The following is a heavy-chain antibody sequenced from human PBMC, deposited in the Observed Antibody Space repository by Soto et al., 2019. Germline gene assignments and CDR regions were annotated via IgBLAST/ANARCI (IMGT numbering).Heavy chain of an antibody. J-gene: IGHJ6*02. V-gene: IGHV3-7*01. CDR1: GFTFSSSW. CDR3: AMNAISLDI. Sequence: PGGSLRLSCAASGFTFSSSWMTWVRQAPGKGLEWVARIKQDGSETYYVDSVKGRFSISRDNAKNSLFLQMNSLRADDTGVYYCAMNAISLDIRDQGTKDTVSS. CDR2: IKQDGSET.